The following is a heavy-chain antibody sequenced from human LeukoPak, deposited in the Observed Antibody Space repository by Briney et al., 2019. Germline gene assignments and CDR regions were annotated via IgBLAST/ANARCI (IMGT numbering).Heavy chain of an antibody. J-gene: IGHJ6*03. V-gene: IGHV3-30*02. D-gene: IGHD2-8*02. CDR1: GYTFTSYG. CDR2: IRYDGSNK. CDR3: AKVTGGYYYYYYMDV. Sequence: SCKASGYTFTSYGMHWVRQAPGKGLEWVAFIRYDGSNKYYADSVKGRFTISRDNSKNTLYLQMNSLRAEDTAVYYCAKVTGGYYYYYYMDVWGKGTTVTISS.